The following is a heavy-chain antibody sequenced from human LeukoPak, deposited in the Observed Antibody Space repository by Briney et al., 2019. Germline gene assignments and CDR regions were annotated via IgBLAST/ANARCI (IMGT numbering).Heavy chain of an antibody. CDR1: GGSISGYY. CDR2: IYSSGST. CDR3: ARDLGFWSGPDY. V-gene: IGHV4-4*07. D-gene: IGHD3-3*01. Sequence: SETLSLTCSVSGGSISGYYWSWIRQPAGKGLQWIGRIYSSGSTNYNPSLKSRVTMSVDTSKNQFSLRLSSATAADTAVYYCARDLGFWSGPDYWGQGTLVTVSS. J-gene: IGHJ4*02.